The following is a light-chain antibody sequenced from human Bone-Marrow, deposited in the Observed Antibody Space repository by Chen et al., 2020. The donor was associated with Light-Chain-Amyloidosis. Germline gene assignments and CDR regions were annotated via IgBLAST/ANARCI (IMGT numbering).Light chain of an antibody. CDR3: SSYTITNTVV. CDR1: SCDVGGDIH. V-gene: IGLV2-14*01. CDR2: EVT. Sequence: QSAPTQPAPVPGSSGPSITISSTGTSCDVGGDIHVSWYQQHPDTAPHLMIYEVTNRPSWVPSRFSGSKSDNTASLTSSGLQTEDEADYFCSSYTITNTVVFGSGTRVTVL. J-gene: IGLJ1*01.